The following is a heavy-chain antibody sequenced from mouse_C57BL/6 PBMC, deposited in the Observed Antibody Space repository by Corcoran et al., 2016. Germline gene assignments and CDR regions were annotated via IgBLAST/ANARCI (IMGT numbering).Heavy chain of an antibody. D-gene: IGHD1-2*01. CDR2: INPYNGGT. J-gene: IGHJ4*01. CDR3: ARNPPLLRYAMDY. CDR1: GYTFTDYY. Sequence: EVQLQQSGPVLVKPGASVKMSCKASGYTFTDYYMNWVKQSHGKSLEWIGVINPYNGGTSYNQKFKGKATLTVDKSSSTAYMELNSLTSEDSAVYYCARNPPLLRYAMDYWGQGTSVTVSS. V-gene: IGHV1-19*01.